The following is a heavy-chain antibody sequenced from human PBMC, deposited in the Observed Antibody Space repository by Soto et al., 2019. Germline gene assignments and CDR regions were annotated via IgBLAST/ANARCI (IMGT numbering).Heavy chain of an antibody. V-gene: IGHV4-31*03. CDR1: GGSISSGGYY. J-gene: IGHJ4*02. CDR2: IYYSGST. Sequence: SETLSLTCTVSGGSISSGGYYWSWIRQHPGKGLEWIGYIYYSGSTYYNPSLKSRVTISVDTSKNQFSLKLSSVTAADTAVYYCAAGNPYCTNGVCQTPLDYWGQGTLVTVS. CDR3: AAGNPYCTNGVCQTPLDY. D-gene: IGHD2-8*01.